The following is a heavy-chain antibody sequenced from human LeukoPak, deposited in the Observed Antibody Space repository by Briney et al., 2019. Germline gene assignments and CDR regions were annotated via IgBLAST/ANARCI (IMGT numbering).Heavy chain of an antibody. V-gene: IGHV4-30-4*01. CDR3: ARVGVYCTNGVCYEMTFDY. D-gene: IGHD2-8*01. CDR2: IYYSGST. J-gene: IGHJ4*02. CDR1: GGSISSGDYY. Sequence: SQTLSLTCAVSGGSISSGDYYWSWIRQPPGKGLEWIGYIYYSGSTYYNPSLKSRVTISVDTSKNQFSLKLSSVTAADTAVYYCARVGVYCTNGVCYEMTFDYWGQGTLVTVSS.